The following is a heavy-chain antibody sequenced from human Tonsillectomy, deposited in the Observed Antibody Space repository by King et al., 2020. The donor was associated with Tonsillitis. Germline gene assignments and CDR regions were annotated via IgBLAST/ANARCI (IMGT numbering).Heavy chain of an antibody. CDR1: GFTFYTYA. J-gene: IGHJ4*02. D-gene: IGHD6-19*01. CDR2: IYSGATGT. V-gene: IGHV3-23*03. Sequence: VQLVQSGGGLVQPGGSLRLSCAASGFTFYTYAMSWVRQAPGKGLEWVSLIYSGATGTHYADSVKDRFTVSRDDSKNTLYLQMNSLRAEDTAVYYCGRDRGVAGIDLLDYWGQGTLVTVSS. CDR3: GRDRGVAGIDLLDY.